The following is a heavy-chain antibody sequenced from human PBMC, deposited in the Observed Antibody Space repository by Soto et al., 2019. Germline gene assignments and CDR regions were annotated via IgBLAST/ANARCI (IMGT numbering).Heavy chain of an antibody. J-gene: IGHJ6*02. V-gene: IGHV4-31*03. CDR1: GGSVNNADYF. Sequence: QVRLEESGPGLVKPSETLSLICSVSGGSVNNADYFWSWIRHHPENGLEWIGYIYYSGSTRYNPSFKTRATLSIDTSKNQFSLRLNSVTVADTAVYFCARDADYGGSRGGMDVWGRGPRSPCH. D-gene: IGHD4-17*01. CDR2: IYYSGST. CDR3: ARDADYGGSRGGMDV.